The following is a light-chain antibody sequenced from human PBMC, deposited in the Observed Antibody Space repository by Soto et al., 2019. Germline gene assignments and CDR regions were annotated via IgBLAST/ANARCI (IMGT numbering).Light chain of an antibody. J-gene: IGLJ1*01. Sequence: QSALTQPASVSGAPGQSITISCTGTSSDVGSYNLVSWYQQRPGKAPKLMIFGGTKRPSGVSSRFSGSTSGNTASLTISGLQTEDEADYYCCSYAGSSTLYVFGTGTKVTVL. CDR3: CSYAGSSTLYV. CDR2: GGT. CDR1: SSDVGSYNL. V-gene: IGLV2-23*01.